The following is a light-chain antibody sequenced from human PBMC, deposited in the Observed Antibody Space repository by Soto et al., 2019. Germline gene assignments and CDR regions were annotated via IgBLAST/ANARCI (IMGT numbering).Light chain of an antibody. CDR2: AAS. CDR1: QGIIDY. V-gene: IGKV1-27*01. CDR3: QKYNSAPQT. J-gene: IGKJ1*01. Sequence: DIQMTQSPSSLSASVGDRVTITCRASQGIIDYLAWYQQKPGKAPKLLIYAASTLQSVVPSRFSGSGSGTDFPLTISILQPEDVATYYCQKYNSAPQTFGQGTKVEI.